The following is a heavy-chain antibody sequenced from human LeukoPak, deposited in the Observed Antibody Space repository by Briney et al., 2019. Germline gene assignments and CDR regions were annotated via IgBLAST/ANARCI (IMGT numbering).Heavy chain of an antibody. J-gene: IGHJ4*02. Sequence: SETLSLTCTVSGDSISSYCWSWVRQPPGKGLEWMGYIYNSGGTTNNTSLKTRVTSSVDTSKDQSSRNQSSVTAADTAVNYCARRDSSSWAIDYWGQGTLVTVSS. CDR3: ARRDSSSWAIDY. D-gene: IGHD6-13*01. CDR1: GDSISSYC. V-gene: IGHV4-59*08. CDR2: IYNSGGT.